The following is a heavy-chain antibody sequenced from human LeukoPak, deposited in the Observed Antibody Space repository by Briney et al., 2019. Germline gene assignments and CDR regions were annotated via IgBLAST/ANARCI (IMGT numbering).Heavy chain of an antibody. CDR2: MNPNSGNT. CDR3: ARKVLRMGNWFDP. D-gene: IGHD3-16*01. CDR1: GYTFTSYD. Sequence: EASVKVSCKASGYTFTSYDINWVRQATGQGLEWMGWMNPNSGNTGYAQKFQGRVTTTRNTSISTAYMELSSLRSEDTAVYYCARKVLRMGNWFDPWGQGTLVTVSS. V-gene: IGHV1-8*01. J-gene: IGHJ5*02.